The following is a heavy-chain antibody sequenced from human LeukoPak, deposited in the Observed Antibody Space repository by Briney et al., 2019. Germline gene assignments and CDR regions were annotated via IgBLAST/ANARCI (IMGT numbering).Heavy chain of an antibody. D-gene: IGHD4-17*01. J-gene: IGHJ4*02. Sequence: SQTLSLTCAVSGGSISSGGYSWSWIRQPPGKGLEWIGYIYHSGSTYYNPSLKSRVTISVDRSKNQFSLKLDSVTAADTAVYYCARFSNDHGVKFDYWGQGTLVTVSS. CDR2: IYHSGST. V-gene: IGHV4-30-2*01. CDR3: ARFSNDHGVKFDY. CDR1: GGSISSGGYS.